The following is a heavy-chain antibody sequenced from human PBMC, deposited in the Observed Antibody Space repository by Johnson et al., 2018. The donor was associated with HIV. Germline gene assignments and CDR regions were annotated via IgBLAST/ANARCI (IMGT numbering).Heavy chain of an antibody. D-gene: IGHD3-22*01. CDR1: RFTFSSND. CDR2: IGPGGDT. J-gene: IGHJ3*01. CDR3: ARGFVRISMILVADAFDL. Sequence: VQLVESGGGLVQPGGSLRLSCAASRFTFSSNDMHWVRQATGKGLEWVSTIGPGGDTYYPGSVKGRFTISREHAKNSLYLQMNSLRGEDTALYYCARGFVRISMILVADAFDLWGQGTMVTVSS. V-gene: IGHV3-13*01.